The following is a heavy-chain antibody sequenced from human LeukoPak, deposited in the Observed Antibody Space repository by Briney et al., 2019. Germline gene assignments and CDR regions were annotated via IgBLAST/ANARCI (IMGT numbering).Heavy chain of an antibody. CDR3: ARPWKRETDDAFDI. D-gene: IGHD1-1*01. CDR2: IRYDGSDK. CDR1: GFTFSSYG. V-gene: IGHV3-30*02. Sequence: PGGSLRLSCAASGFTFSSYGIHWARQAPGKGLEWVAFIRYDGSDKYYADSVKGRFTISRDNSKNTLYLQMDSLRAEDTAVYYCARPWKRETDDAFDIWGQGTMVTVSS. J-gene: IGHJ3*02.